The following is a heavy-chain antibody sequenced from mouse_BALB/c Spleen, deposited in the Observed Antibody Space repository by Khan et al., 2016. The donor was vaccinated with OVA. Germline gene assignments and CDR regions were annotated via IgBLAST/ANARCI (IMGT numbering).Heavy chain of an antibody. CDR2: IYPGSANA. Sequence: VQLQESGPELVKPGASVKISCKAPGYTFTDYYINWVKQKPGQGPEWIGWIYPGSANARYNEKFKGKATLTVDTSSSTAFMQLSSLTSEDTAVYFCAGGFDFWGQGTTLTVSS. V-gene: IGHV1-84*02. CDR3: AGGFDF. J-gene: IGHJ2*01. CDR1: GYTFTDYY.